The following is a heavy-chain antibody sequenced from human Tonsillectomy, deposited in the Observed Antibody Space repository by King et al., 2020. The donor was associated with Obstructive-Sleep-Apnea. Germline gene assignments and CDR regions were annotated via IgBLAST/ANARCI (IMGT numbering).Heavy chain of an antibody. CDR3: ARLRGEGTSGYHPFDY. Sequence: QLQESGPGLVKPSETLSLTCTVSGGSISCYYWTWIRQPPGKGLECIGYIYYSGSTNYNPSLKSRVTISVVTSKNQFSLKLSSVTAADTAVYYCARLRGEGTSGYHPFDYWGQGTLVTVSS. CDR1: GGSISCYY. CDR2: IYYSGST. D-gene: IGHD3-22*01. V-gene: IGHV4-59*01. J-gene: IGHJ4*02.